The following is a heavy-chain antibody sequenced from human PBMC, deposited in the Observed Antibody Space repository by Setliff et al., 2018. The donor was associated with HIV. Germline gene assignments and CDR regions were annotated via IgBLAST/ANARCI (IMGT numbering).Heavy chain of an antibody. Sequence: PSETLSLTCTVSGGSISSGSYYWNWIRQPAGKGLEWIGRIYTSGSTNYNPSLKSRVTISVDTSKNQFSLRLTSVTAADTAMYHCARDRSSGWSKDWFDTWGQGILVTVSS. V-gene: IGHV4-61*02. CDR1: GGSISSGSYY. D-gene: IGHD6-19*01. CDR3: ARDRSSGWSKDWFDT. J-gene: IGHJ5*02. CDR2: IYTSGST.